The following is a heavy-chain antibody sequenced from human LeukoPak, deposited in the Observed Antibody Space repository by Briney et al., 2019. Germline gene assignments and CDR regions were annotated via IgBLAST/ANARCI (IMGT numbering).Heavy chain of an antibody. D-gene: IGHD3-10*01. V-gene: IGHV4-59*12. CDR3: ARDVIYYYGSGSYTLDYFDY. CDR1: GGSINNYY. J-gene: IGHJ4*02. Sequence: SETLSLTCTISGGSINNYYWSWIRQPPGKGLERIGYIYYSGSTNYNPSLNSRVNISLDTSKNQFSLRLSSVTAADTAVYYCARDVIYYYGSGSYTLDYFDYWGQGTLVTVSS. CDR2: IYYSGST.